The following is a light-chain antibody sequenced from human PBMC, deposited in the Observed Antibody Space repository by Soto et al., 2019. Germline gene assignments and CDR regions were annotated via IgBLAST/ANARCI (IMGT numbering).Light chain of an antibody. V-gene: IGKV1-39*01. CDR2: AAS. Sequence: DNQMIQSLCSLSASVGDRVTITCRASQSISSYLNWYQQKPGKAPKLLIYAASSLQSGVPSRFSGSGSGTDFTLTISSLQPEDFAPYYSQQSYSTPYTIGQGTKLEIK. CDR3: QQSYSTPYT. J-gene: IGKJ2*01. CDR1: QSISSY.